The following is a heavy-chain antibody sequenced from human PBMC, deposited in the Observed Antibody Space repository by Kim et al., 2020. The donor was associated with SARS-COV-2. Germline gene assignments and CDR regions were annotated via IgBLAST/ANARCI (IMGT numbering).Heavy chain of an antibody. CDR2: IYYSGST. J-gene: IGHJ3*02. CDR3: GILGLESSGWYFRGAFDI. CDR1: GGSISSYY. V-gene: IGHV4-59*08. Sequence: SETLSLTCTVSGGSISSYYWSWIRQPPGKGLEWIGYIYYSGSTNYNPSLKSRVTISVDTSKNQFSLKLSSLTAADTAVYYCGILGLESSGWYFRGAFDIWGQGTMVPVSS. D-gene: IGHD6-19*01.